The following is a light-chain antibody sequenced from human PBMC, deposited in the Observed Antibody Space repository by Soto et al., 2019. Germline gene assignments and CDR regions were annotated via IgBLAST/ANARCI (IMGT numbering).Light chain of an antibody. Sequence: DIQMTPSPSSLSASVGDRVTITCRASQGIRNDLAWYQQKPRKAPKRLIYEASSLQRGVPSRFSCSGSGAEFTLTISSLQPEDFATYYCLQHNDYPRTFGQGTKVEIK. J-gene: IGKJ1*01. CDR3: LQHNDYPRT. CDR2: EAS. CDR1: QGIRND. V-gene: IGKV1-17*01.